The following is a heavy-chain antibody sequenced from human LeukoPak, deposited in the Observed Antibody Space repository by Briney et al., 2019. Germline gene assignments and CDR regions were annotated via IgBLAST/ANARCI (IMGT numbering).Heavy chain of an antibody. CDR3: ARLYDSSGYYYVELQADAFDI. J-gene: IGHJ3*02. V-gene: IGHV4-38-2*02. D-gene: IGHD3-22*01. Sequence: SETLSLTCIVSGFSITSGYYWGWIRQPPGKGLEWIGSIYYSGSTYYNPSLKSRVTISVDTSKNQFSLKLSSVTAADTAVYYCARLYDSSGYYYVELQADAFDIWGQGTMVTVSS. CDR2: IYYSGST. CDR1: GFSITSGYY.